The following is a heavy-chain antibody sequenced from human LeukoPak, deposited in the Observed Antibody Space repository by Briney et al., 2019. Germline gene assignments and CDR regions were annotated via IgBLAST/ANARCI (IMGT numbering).Heavy chain of an antibody. D-gene: IGHD2-15*01. CDR3: TRRNCSGGSCYDY. CDR2: IRSKANSYAT. Sequence: SGGSLRLSCAASGFTFSGSAMHWVRQASGKGLEWVGRIRSKANSYATAYAASVKGRFTISRDDSKNTACLQMDILKTEDTAVYYCTRRNCSGGSCYDYWGQGTLVTVSS. V-gene: IGHV3-73*01. J-gene: IGHJ4*02. CDR1: GFTFSGSA.